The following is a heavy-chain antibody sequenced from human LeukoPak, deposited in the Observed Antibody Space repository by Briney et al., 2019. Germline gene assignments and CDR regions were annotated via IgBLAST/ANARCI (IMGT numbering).Heavy chain of an antibody. D-gene: IGHD5-24*01. CDR1: GGTFSSYA. Sequence: ASVKVSCKASGGTFSSYAISWVRQAPGQGLEWMGRIIPILGIANYAQKFQGRVTITADKSTSTAYMELSSLRSEDTAVYYCARGLGARLATIFEADAFDIWGQGTMVTVSS. CDR2: IIPILGIA. J-gene: IGHJ3*02. CDR3: ARGLGARLATIFEADAFDI. V-gene: IGHV1-69*04.